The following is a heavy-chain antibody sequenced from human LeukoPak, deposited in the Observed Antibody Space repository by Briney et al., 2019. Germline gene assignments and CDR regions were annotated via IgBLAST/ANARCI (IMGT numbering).Heavy chain of an antibody. CDR1: GGSISSGSYY. J-gene: IGHJ5*02. Sequence: PSETLSLTCTVSGGSISSGSYYWSWIRQPAGKGLEWIGRIYTSGSTNYNPSLKSRVTMSVDTSKNQFSLKLSSVTAADTAVYYCARDHLANLASRLFDPWGQGTLVTVSS. V-gene: IGHV4-61*02. CDR2: IYTSGST. CDR3: ARDHLANLASRLFDP. D-gene: IGHD3-3*01.